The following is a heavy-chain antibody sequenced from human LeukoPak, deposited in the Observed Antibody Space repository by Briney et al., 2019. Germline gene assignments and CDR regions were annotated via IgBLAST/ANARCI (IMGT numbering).Heavy chain of an antibody. Sequence: GASVKVSCKASGYTFTGYYMHWVRQAPGQGLEWMGRINPNSGGTNYAQKFQGRVTMTSDTSISTAYMELSRLRSDDTAVYYCARIIAVAAKEVDYWGQGTLVTVSS. J-gene: IGHJ4*02. CDR1: GYTFTGYY. V-gene: IGHV1-2*06. CDR2: INPNSGGT. CDR3: ARIIAVAAKEVDY. D-gene: IGHD6-19*01.